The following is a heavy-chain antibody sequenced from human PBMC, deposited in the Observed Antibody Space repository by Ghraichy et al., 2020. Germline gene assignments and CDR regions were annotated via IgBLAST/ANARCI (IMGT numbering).Heavy chain of an antibody. J-gene: IGHJ3*02. CDR3: ARGGHGFSDSRGYSFAFDI. CDR2: IIPTFGTT. CDR1: GGSFNSYS. Sequence: SVKVSCKASGGSFNSYSITRVLQVPGQGLEWMAGIIPTFGTTYYAQKFQGRVTISADESTSVADMELSSLTSEDTAVYFCARGGHGFSDSRGYSFAFDIWGQGTMVTVSA. D-gene: IGHD3-22*01. V-gene: IGHV1-69*13.